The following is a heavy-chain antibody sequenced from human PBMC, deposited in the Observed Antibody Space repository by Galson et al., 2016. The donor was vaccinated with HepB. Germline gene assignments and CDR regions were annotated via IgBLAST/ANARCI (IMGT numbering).Heavy chain of an antibody. CDR3: ARALSQYYFND. CDR2: LSWHSGRT. Sequence: SLRLSCAASGFTFDDYAMHWVRQAPGKGLEWVSGLSWHSGRTGYADSVKGRFTISRDNAKNSLFLQMNSLRAEDTALYYCARALSQYYFNDWGQGTLVTVSS. V-gene: IGHV3-9*01. D-gene: IGHD2-2*01. CDR1: GFTFDDYA. J-gene: IGHJ4*02.